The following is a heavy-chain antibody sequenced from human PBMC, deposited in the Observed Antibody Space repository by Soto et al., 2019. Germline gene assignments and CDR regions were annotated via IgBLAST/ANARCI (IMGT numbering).Heavy chain of an antibody. D-gene: IGHD4-17*01. CDR3: AKDPLTVTPYFDY. CDR2: ISGSGDNT. Sequence: GGSLRLSCAASGFTFSNYAMSWVRQAPGKGLEWVSTISGSGDNTDYVDSVKGRFTISRDNSKNTLYLQKNSLRAEDTAVYYCAKDPLTVTPYFDYWGQGTLVTVSS. CDR1: GFTFSNYA. J-gene: IGHJ4*02. V-gene: IGHV3-23*01.